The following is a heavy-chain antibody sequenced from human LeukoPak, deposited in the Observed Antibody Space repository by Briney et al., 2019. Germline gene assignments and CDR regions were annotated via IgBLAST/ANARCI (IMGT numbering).Heavy chain of an antibody. CDR2: INPNTGAT. V-gene: IGHV1-2*02. J-gene: IGHJ4*02. D-gene: IGHD3-10*01. CDR3: ASLGDYFGSGSYAPFDC. CDR1: GYTFTGVY. Sequence: ASLKVSCKASGYTFTGVYMHWVRQGPGQRLEWMGWINPNTGATNYAQKFQGRVTMTRDTSITTAYMELSRLRSDDTAVYYCASLGDYFGSGSYAPFDCWGRGTLVTVSS.